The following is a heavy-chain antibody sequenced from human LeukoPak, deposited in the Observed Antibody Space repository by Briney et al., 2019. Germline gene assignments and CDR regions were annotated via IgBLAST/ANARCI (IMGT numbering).Heavy chain of an antibody. V-gene: IGHV4-61*02. CDR2: IYTSGST. CDR3: ARGRVGSGSYWPYFDY. Sequence: SETLSLTCTVSGGSISSGSYYWSWIRQPAGKGLEWIGRIYTSGSTNYNPSLKSRVTISVDTSKNQFSLKLSSVTAADTAVYYCARGRVGSGSYWPYFDYWGQGTLVTVSS. D-gene: IGHD3-10*01. J-gene: IGHJ4*02. CDR1: GGSISSGSYY.